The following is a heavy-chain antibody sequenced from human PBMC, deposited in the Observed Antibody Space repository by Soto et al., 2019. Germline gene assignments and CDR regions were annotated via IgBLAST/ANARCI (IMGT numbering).Heavy chain of an antibody. D-gene: IGHD6-19*01. CDR2: IWYDGSNK. Sequence: QVQVVESGGGVVQPGRSLRLSCTASGFTFSGHAMYWVRQPPGKGLEWVAQIWYDGSNKYYADSVKGRFTISRDNSKNTLYVQMDSLRVEDTAVYYCARDGQSLAPYALDVWGQGTSVTVSS. CDR3: ARDGQSLAPYALDV. V-gene: IGHV3-33*01. CDR1: GFTFSGHA. J-gene: IGHJ6*02.